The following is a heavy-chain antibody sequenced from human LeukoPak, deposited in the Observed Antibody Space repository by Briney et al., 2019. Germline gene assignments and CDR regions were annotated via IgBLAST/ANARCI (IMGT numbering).Heavy chain of an antibody. CDR2: IWYDGSNK. CDR1: GFTFSCYG. CDR3: ARDAGAGTAFDY. D-gene: IGHD6-13*01. Sequence: PGGSLRLSCAASGFTFSCYGMHWVRQAPGKGLEWVAVIWYDGSNKYYADSVKGRFTISRDNSKNTLYLQMSSLRAEDTAVYYCARDAGAGTAFDYWGQGNLVTVSS. V-gene: IGHV3-30*19. J-gene: IGHJ4*02.